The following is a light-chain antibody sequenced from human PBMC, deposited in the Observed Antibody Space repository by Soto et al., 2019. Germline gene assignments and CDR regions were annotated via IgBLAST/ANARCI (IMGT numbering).Light chain of an antibody. CDR3: QQTHDVPLT. CDR1: QTISNY. Sequence: DVQMTQSPSSLSASVGDRVTITCRASQTISNYLNWYQQKAGEAPKVLIFGASSLESGVPSKFSGSGYGTEFTLTISDLHPDDFATYYCQQTHDVPLTFGRGTRL. CDR2: GAS. J-gene: IGKJ5*01. V-gene: IGKV1-39*01.